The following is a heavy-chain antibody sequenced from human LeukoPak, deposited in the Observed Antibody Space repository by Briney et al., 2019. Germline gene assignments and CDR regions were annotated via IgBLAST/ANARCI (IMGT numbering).Heavy chain of an antibody. D-gene: IGHD1-26*01. J-gene: IGHJ4*02. Sequence: SETLSLTCAVYGGSFSGYYRGWIRQPPGKGLEWIGSIYHSGSTYYNPSLKSRVTISVDTSKNQFSLKLSSVTAADTAVYYCAREGWELPFGYWGQGTLVTVSS. V-gene: IGHV4-38-2*02. CDR1: GGSFSGYY. CDR3: AREGWELPFGY. CDR2: IYHSGST.